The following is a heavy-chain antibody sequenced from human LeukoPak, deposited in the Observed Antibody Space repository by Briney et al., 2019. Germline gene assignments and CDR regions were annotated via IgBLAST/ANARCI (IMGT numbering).Heavy chain of an antibody. V-gene: IGHV3-48*04. J-gene: IGHJ3*02. CDR3: TSHTGTGDAFRPFHI. Sequence: GGSLRLSCAASGFTFSSYSMNWVRQAPGKGLEWVSFINSRSSTIYYADSVKGRFTISRDNAKNSLYLQMNSLRAEDTAVYYCTSHTGTGDAFRPFHIWAKGQWSPSLQ. D-gene: IGHD2-21*02. CDR2: INSRSSTI. CDR1: GFTFSSYS.